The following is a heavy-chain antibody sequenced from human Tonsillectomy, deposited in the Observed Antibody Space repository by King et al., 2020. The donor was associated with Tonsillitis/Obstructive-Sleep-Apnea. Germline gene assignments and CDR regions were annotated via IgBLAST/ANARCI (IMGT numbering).Heavy chain of an antibody. CDR3: ARDQAGGAGAGSSVAY. J-gene: IGHJ4*02. CDR1: GFTFSSYS. CDR2: ISSGSSYI. Sequence: VQLVESGGGLVKPRGSLRLSCAASGFTFSSYSMNWVRQAPGKGLEWVSSISSGSSYIYYADSVKGRFTISRDNAKNSVYLQMNSLRAEDTAVYYCARDQAGGAGAGSSVAYWGQGTLVTVSS. D-gene: IGHD6-19*01. V-gene: IGHV3-21*01.